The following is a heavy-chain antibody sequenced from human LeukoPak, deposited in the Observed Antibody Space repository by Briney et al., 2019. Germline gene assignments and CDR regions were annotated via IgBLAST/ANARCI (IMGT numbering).Heavy chain of an antibody. CDR2: ISAYNGNT. CDR3: ARDWEDGVSTTYYYGMDV. CDR1: GYTFTSYG. V-gene: IGHV1-18*01. J-gene: IGHJ6*02. Sequence: ASVKVSCKASGYTFTSYGISWVRQAPGQGLEWMGWISAYNGNTNYAQKLQGRVTMTTDTSTSTACMELRSLRSDDTAVYYCARDWEDGVSTTYYYGMDVWGQGTTVTVSS. D-gene: IGHD1-1*01.